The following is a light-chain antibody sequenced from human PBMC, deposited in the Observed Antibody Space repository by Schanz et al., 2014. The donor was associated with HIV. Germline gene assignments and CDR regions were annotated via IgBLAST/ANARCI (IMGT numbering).Light chain of an antibody. CDR3: QQRSNWPHT. CDR1: QSVSSN. Sequence: EIVMTQSPATLSVSPGERATLSCRASQSVSSNLAWYQQQPGQAPRLLIYGASTRATGVPDRFSGSGSGTDFTLTISSLEPEDFAVYYCQQRSNWPHTFGQGTKLEIK. J-gene: IGKJ2*01. CDR2: GAS. V-gene: IGKV3-15*01.